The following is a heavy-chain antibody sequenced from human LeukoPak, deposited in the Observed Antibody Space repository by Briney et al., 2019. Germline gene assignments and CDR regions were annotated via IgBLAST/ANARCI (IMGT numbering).Heavy chain of an antibody. CDR1: GFTFGSYA. Sequence: GGSLRLSCAASGFTFGSYAMSWVRQAPGKGLEWVSGISGSGVNTYYADSVEGRFTISRDNSKNTLYLQMYSLRAEDTAVYYCAKVEGASKASVYWGQGALVTVSS. CDR3: AKVEGASKASVY. D-gene: IGHD1-1*01. J-gene: IGHJ4*02. V-gene: IGHV3-23*01. CDR2: ISGSGVNT.